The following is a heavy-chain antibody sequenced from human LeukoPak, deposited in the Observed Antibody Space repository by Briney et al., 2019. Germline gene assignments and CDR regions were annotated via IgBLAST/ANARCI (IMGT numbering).Heavy chain of an antibody. CDR3: ARGSSRSFDI. D-gene: IGHD3-10*01. CDR1: GYTFTNYY. Sequence: ASVKVSCKASGYTFTNYYMHWLRQAPGQGLEWVGVFNPSGGSTSYAQKFQGRVTMTRDTSTSTAYMELSSLRSEDTAVYYCARGSSRSFDIWGLGTMVTVSS. V-gene: IGHV1-46*01. J-gene: IGHJ3*02. CDR2: FNPSGGST.